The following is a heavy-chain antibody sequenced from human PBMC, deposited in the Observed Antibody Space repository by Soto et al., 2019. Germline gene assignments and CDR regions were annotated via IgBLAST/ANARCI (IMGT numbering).Heavy chain of an antibody. D-gene: IGHD3-9*01. Sequence: ETLSLTCAVYGGSFSGYYWSWIRQPPGKGLEWIGEINHSGSTKCNPSLKSRVTISVDRSKNQFSLKLSSVTAADTAVYYCARGDILTGYTYWGQGTLVTVSS. V-gene: IGHV4-34*01. CDR3: ARGDILTGYTY. CDR2: INHSGST. CDR1: GGSFSGYY. J-gene: IGHJ4*02.